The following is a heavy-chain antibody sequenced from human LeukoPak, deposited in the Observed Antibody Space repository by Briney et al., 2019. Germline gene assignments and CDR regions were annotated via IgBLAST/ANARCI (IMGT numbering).Heavy chain of an antibody. CDR1: GFTFSSYW. Sequence: QPGGSLRLSCAASGFTFSSYWMNWARQAPGKGLEWVASINHNGNVNYYWDSVKGGFTISRDNAKNSLDLQMSNLRAAATAVCFCARGGGLDVWGHGATVTVSS. CDR3: ARGGGLDV. J-gene: IGHJ6*02. V-gene: IGHV3-7*03. CDR2: INHNGNVN. D-gene: IGHD3-16*01.